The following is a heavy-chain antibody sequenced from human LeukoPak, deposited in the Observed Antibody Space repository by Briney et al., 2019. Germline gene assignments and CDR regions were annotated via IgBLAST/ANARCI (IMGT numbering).Heavy chain of an antibody. CDR1: GGTFISYA. D-gene: IGHD6-6*01. Sequence: ASVKVSCKASGGTFISYAISWVRQAPGQGLEWMGGIIPIFGTANYAQKFQGRVTITRDTSASTAYMELSSLRSEDTAVYYCARGVAALSDWFDPWGQGTLVTVSS. CDR3: ARGVAALSDWFDP. CDR2: IIPIFGTA. J-gene: IGHJ5*02. V-gene: IGHV1-69*05.